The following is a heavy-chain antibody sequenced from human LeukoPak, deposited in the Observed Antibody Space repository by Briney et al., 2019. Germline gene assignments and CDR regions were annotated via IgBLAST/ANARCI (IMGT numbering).Heavy chain of an antibody. D-gene: IGHD1-26*01. J-gene: IGHJ4*02. CDR2: ISGSGSTI. V-gene: IGHV3-48*01. CDR1: GFAFSNFN. CDR3: ASSGSYRLDY. Sequence: GGSLRLSCAASGFAFSNFNMNWVRQAPGKGLEWISYISGSGSTIYYVDSVKGRFTISRDNAKNSLYLQMNSLRAEDTAVYFCASSGSYRLDYWGQGTLVTVSS.